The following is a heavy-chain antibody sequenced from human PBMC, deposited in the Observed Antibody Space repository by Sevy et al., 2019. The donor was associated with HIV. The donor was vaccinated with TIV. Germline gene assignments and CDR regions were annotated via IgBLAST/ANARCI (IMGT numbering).Heavy chain of an antibody. V-gene: IGHV2-5*02. CDR2: IYWDDDK. CDR3: AYAVGFFEWLWPFDY. CDR1: GFSLSTSGVG. D-gene: IGHD3-3*01. J-gene: IGHJ4*02. Sequence: SGPTLVNPTQTLTLTCTFSGFSLSTSGVGVGWIRQPPGKALEWLALIYWDDDKRYSPSLKSRVTITKDTSKNQVVLTMTNMDPVDAATYCCAYAVGFFEWLWPFDYWGQGTLVTVSS.